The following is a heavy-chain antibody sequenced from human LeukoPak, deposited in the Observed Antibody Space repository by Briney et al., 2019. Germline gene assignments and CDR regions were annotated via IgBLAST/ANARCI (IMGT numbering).Heavy chain of an antibody. CDR2: IIPDGSAT. J-gene: IGHJ4*02. V-gene: IGHV3-74*01. Sequence: GGSLRLSCVGSGFTFSGHWMHWVCQVPGKGLVAVSRIIPDGSATGYADSVKGRFTISRDNAKNTLYLEMNSLTPEDTALYYCTRSGYSNAYDYWGQGTLVTVSS. CDR3: TRSGYSNAYDY. D-gene: IGHD5-18*01. CDR1: GFTFSGHW.